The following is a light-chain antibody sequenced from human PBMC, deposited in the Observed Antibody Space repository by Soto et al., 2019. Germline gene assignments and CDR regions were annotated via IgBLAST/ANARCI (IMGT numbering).Light chain of an antibody. J-gene: IGKJ5*01. CDR3: QRYGSSPPIT. CDR1: QSVSSSY. Sequence: EIVLTQSPGTLSLSPGERATLSCRASQSVSSSYLAWYQQTPGQAPRLLIYGASSRATGIPDRFSGSGPGTAFPRTISRLEPEDFSVYYCQRYGSSPPITFGQGTRLEIK. CDR2: GAS. V-gene: IGKV3-20*01.